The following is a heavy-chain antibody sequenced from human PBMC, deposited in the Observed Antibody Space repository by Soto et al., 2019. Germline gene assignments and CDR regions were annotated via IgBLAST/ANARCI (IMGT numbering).Heavy chain of an antibody. Sequence: DVQLLESGGGLVQPGGSLRLSCATSGFTFGNYGMNWVRQAPGKGLEWVSGISGGGGITYYADSVKGRFTISRDPSKNTVFLEMNSLRAEDTAVYYCAKGFIVVVTVLRPDDAFEVWGQGTLVTVSS. D-gene: IGHD2-21*02. CDR2: ISGGGGIT. CDR1: GFTFGNYG. V-gene: IGHV3-23*01. J-gene: IGHJ3*01. CDR3: AKGFIVVVTVLRPDDAFEV.